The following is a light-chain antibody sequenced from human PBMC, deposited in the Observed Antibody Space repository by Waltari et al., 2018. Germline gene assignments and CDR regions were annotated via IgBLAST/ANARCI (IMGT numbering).Light chain of an antibody. V-gene: IGLV1-40*02. CDR1: VSNPGARYS. CDR3: QSCDSSLSGSFV. CDR2: GNN. J-gene: IGLJ1*01. Sequence: QSVMTQPPSVSGAPGQMVTLPSTGSVSNPGARYSVPLYQQFPGTAPKLLIYGNNNRPSGVPDRFSGSKSGTSASLAITGLQAEDEADYYCQSCDSSLSGSFVFGTGTKVTVL.